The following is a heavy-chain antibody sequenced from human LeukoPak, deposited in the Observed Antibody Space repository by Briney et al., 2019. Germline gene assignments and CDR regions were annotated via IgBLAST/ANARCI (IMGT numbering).Heavy chain of an antibody. CDR1: GGSISSSSYY. CDR3: ARHRLTAPIRALDY. CDR2: IYYSGST. Sequence: PSETLSLTWIVSGGSISSSSYYWGWIRQPPGKGLEWIGSIYYSGSTYYNPSLKSRVTISVDTSKNQFSLKLSSVTAADTAVYYCARHRLTAPIRALDYWGQGTLVTVSS. V-gene: IGHV4-39*01. J-gene: IGHJ4*02. D-gene: IGHD2-21*02.